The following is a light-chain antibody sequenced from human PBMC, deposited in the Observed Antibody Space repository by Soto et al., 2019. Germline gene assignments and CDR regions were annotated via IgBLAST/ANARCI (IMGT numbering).Light chain of an antibody. Sequence: DIVMTQSPLSLPVTPGEPASISCRSSQSLLHSNGYTYLDWYLQKPGQSPQLLIYSGSNRASGVPDRFSGSGSGTDFTLKISRVEAEDVGVYYCMQALQTPFTFGPGTKVDIK. CDR3: MQALQTPFT. CDR1: QSLLHSNGYTY. CDR2: SGS. V-gene: IGKV2-28*01. J-gene: IGKJ3*01.